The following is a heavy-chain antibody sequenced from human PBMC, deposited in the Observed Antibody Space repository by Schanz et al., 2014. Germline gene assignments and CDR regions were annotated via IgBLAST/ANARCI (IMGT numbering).Heavy chain of an antibody. J-gene: IGHJ6*01. V-gene: IGHV3-21*01. Sequence: SGFTFDTYTMHWVRQAPGKGLEWVSSISSSSTYIYYADSLRGRFTISRDNANISLYLQLNSMRDEDTGVYHSARDRYRYRHALDSVRIAECVDV. CDR1: GFTFDTYT. CDR3: ARDRYRYRHALDSVRIAECVDV. D-gene: IGHD3-16*02. CDR2: ISSSSTYI.